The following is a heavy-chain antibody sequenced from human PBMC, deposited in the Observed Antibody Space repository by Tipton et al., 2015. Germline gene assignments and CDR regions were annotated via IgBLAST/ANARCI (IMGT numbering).Heavy chain of an antibody. D-gene: IGHD4-17*01. Sequence: TLSLTCTVSGGSISSYGWTWIRQPPGKGLEWIGYIYDSGSTYYNPSLKSRVTISVDTSKNQFSLNLTSVTAADTAIYYCANLYVDYDYWGQGTLVTVSS. CDR3: ANLYVDYDY. J-gene: IGHJ4*02. V-gene: IGHV4-59*04. CDR1: GGSISSYG. CDR2: IYDSGST.